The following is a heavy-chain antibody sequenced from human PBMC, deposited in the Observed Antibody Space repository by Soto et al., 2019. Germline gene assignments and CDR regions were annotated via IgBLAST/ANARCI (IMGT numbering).Heavy chain of an antibody. CDR1: GGSISSNNW. V-gene: IGHV4-4*02. CDR3: VRGEGGNSHWYFAL. CDR2: IHHTGST. J-gene: IGHJ2*01. Sequence: QVQLQESGPGLVKPSGTLSLTCAVSGGSISSNNWWSWVRQPPGKGLEWIGEIHHTGSTNYNPSLKSRVTTSVDKSKNEFSLKLGSVTAADTAVYYFVRGEGGNSHWYFALWGRGTLVTVSS. D-gene: IGHD3-16*01.